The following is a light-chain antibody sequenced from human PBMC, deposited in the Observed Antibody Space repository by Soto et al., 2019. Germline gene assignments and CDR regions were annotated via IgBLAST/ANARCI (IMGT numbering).Light chain of an antibody. CDR1: QGITSW. J-gene: IGKJ4*01. Sequence: DIQMTQSPSSVSASVGDRVTITCRARQGITSWLAGYQQKPGRDPKHLIYAASSLQSGVTSRFSGSGSGRDFTLTISSLQPEDVATYFCQQTSSFTRTYGGGTKVEIK. CDR2: AAS. V-gene: IGKV1-12*01. CDR3: QQTSSFTRT.